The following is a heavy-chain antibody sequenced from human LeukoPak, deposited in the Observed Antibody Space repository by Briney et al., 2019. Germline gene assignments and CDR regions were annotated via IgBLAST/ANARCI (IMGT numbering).Heavy chain of an antibody. Sequence: GASVKVSCKASGGTFSSYAISWVRQAPGQGLEWMGWINPNSGGTNYAQKFQGRVTMTRDTSTSTVYMELSSLRSEDTAVYYCARDRAVTMVRGVSWFDPWGQGTLVTVSS. D-gene: IGHD3-10*01. CDR1: GGTFSSYA. CDR3: ARDRAVTMVRGVSWFDP. J-gene: IGHJ5*02. V-gene: IGHV1-2*02. CDR2: INPNSGGT.